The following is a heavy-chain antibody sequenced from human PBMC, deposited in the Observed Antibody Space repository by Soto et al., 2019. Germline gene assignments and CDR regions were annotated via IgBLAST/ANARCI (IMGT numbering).Heavy chain of an antibody. J-gene: IGHJ6*02. CDR2: IIPILGNT. D-gene: IGHD6-13*01. Sequence: ASVKVSCKTSGGTNSSYTISWVRLAPGQGLEWMGRIIPILGNTNYAQKLQGRVTMTTDTSTSTAYMELRSLRSDDTAVYYCARVPRGGSWYRGDYYYGMDVWGQGTTVTVSS. CDR3: ARVPRGGSWYRGDYYYGMDV. V-gene: IGHV1-18*01. CDR1: GGTNSSYT.